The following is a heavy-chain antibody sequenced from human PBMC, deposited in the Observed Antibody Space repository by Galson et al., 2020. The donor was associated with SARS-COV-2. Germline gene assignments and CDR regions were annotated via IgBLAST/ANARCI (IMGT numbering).Heavy chain of an antibody. CDR1: GFTFSSYW. CDR3: AGSIAVAGAAFDY. V-gene: IGHV3-7*01. D-gene: IGHD6-19*01. Sequence: GGSLRLSCAASGFTFSSYWMSWVRQAPGKGLEWVANIKQDGSEKYYVDSVKGRFTISRDNAKNSLYLQMNSLRAEDTAVYYCAGSIAVAGAAFDYWGQGTLVTVSS. CDR2: IKQDGSEK. J-gene: IGHJ4*02.